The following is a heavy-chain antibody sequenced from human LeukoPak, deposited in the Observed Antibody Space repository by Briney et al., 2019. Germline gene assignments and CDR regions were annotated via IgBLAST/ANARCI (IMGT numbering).Heavy chain of an antibody. J-gene: IGHJ3*01. CDR1: GGSISSYY. CDR2: VYYGGST. Sequence: SETLSLTCTVSGGSISSYYWSWIRQPPGKGLEWIGYVYYGGSTTYNPSLKSRVTISVDTSRRQFSLNLTSVTAADTAVYYCARQGYSSTSDAFDVWGQGTMVTVS. CDR3: ARQGYSSTSDAFDV. V-gene: IGHV4-59*08. D-gene: IGHD5-18*01.